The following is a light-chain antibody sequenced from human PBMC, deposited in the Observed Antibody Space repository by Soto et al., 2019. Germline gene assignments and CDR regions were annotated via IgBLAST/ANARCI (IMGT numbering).Light chain of an antibody. CDR3: SSYTSSSTLV. Sequence: QSALTQPASVSGSPGQSITISCTATSSDVDTHNYVSWYQQYPGKAPKLMIYEVINRPSGVSNRFSGSKSGNTASLIISGLQAEDEADYYCSSYTSSSTLVFGGGTKLTRP. CDR2: EVI. J-gene: IGLJ2*01. V-gene: IGLV2-14*01. CDR1: SSDVDTHNY.